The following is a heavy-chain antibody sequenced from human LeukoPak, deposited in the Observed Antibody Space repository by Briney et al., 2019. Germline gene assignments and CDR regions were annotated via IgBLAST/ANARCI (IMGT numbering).Heavy chain of an antibody. CDR1: GYTFRSYG. CDR2: VSGYNGDT. V-gene: IGHV1-18*01. Sequence: ASVKVSCRASGYTFRSYGICWVRQAPGQGLEWMGWVSGYNGDTNYVQKVQGRVTMTTDTSTATAYMELRSLRSDDTAVYYCARVGSKAGLYDSSYMDVWGKGTTVTVSS. D-gene: IGHD6-19*01. J-gene: IGHJ6*03. CDR3: ARVGSKAGLYDSSYMDV.